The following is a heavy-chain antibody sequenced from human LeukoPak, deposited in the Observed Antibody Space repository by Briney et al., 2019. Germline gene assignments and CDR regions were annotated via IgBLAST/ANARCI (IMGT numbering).Heavy chain of an antibody. D-gene: IGHD1-26*01. CDR2: ISYDGSNK. CDR1: GFTFSSYG. CDR3: AKDWSRGGSYPTINWFDP. V-gene: IGHV3-30*18. J-gene: IGHJ5*02. Sequence: GGSLRLSCAASGFTFSSYGMHWVRQAPGKGLEWVAVISYDGSNKYYADSVKGRFTISRDNSKNTLYLQMNSLRAEDTAVYYCAKDWSRGGSYPTINWFDPWGQGTLVTVSS.